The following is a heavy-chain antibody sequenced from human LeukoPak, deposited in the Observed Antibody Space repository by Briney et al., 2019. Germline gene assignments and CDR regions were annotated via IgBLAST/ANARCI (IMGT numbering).Heavy chain of an antibody. Sequence: SETLSLTCTVPGGSISSYYWSWIRQPAGKGLEWIGRIYSRGSTNYNPSLQSRVTMSVDTSKNQISLKLNSVTAADTAVYYCARDPMAGTFRAFDSWGQGTMVTVSS. J-gene: IGHJ3*02. V-gene: IGHV4-4*07. CDR1: GGSISSYY. CDR2: IYSRGST. D-gene: IGHD6-19*01. CDR3: ARDPMAGTFRAFDS.